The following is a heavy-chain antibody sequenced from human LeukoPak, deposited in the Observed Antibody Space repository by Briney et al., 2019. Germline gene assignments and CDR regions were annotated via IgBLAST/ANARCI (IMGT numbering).Heavy chain of an antibody. CDR2: ISSSSSYI. V-gene: IGHV3-21*01. D-gene: IGHD3-22*01. CDR3: ASRGMDSRAYYYYGMDV. J-gene: IGHJ6*02. CDR1: GFTFSSYS. Sequence: GGSLRLSCAASGFTFSSYSMNWVRQAPGKGLEWVSSISSSSSYIYYADSVKGRFTISRDNAKNSLYLQMNSLRAEDTAVYYCASRGMDSRAYYYYGMDVWGQGTTVTVSS.